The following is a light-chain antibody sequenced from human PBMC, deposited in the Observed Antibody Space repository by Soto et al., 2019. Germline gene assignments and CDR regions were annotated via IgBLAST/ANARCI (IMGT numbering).Light chain of an antibody. J-gene: IGKJ2*01. V-gene: IGKV1-39*01. Sequence: DIQMTQSPSSLSASVGDRVTITCLACQIINTYLNWYQQKPVKAPKLLIFAASSFQSGVPSRFSGRGYGTDFTLNINSLQPEDFATYYCQQSYSTLYTFGQGNKLEL. CDR2: AAS. CDR3: QQSYSTLYT. CDR1: QIINTY.